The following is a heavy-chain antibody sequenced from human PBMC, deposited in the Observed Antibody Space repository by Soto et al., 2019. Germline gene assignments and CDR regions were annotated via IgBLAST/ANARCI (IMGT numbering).Heavy chain of an antibody. V-gene: IGHV4-59*01. Sequence: QVQLQESGPGLVRPSEAVSLTCTISGGSLNNYYWAWIRQPPGQGLEWIAYVHDTGSSHYNPSPTRPVTISLATSKSQVSLKLTSITAADTATYYCARLWGPDNWGIQALDVWGQGTVVTVSS. CDR1: GGSLNNYY. CDR3: ARLWGPDNWGIQALDV. CDR2: VHDTGSS. D-gene: IGHD7-27*01. J-gene: IGHJ3*01.